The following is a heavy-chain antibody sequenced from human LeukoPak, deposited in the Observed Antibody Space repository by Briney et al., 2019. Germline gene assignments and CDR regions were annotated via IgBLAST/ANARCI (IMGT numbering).Heavy chain of an antibody. D-gene: IGHD4-17*01. V-gene: IGHV1-69*01. CDR2: IIPIFGTA. Sequence: SVKVSCKASGGTFSTYAISWVRQAPGQGLEWMGGIIPIFGTANYAQKFQGRVTITADESTSTAYMELSSLRSEDTAVYYCASLLTTVTRIDYWGQGTLITVSS. J-gene: IGHJ4*02. CDR1: GGTFSTYA. CDR3: ASLLTTVTRIDY.